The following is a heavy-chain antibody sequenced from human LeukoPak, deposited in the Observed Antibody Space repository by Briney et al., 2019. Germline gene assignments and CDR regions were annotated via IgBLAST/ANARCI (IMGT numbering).Heavy chain of an antibody. CDR1: GFAINTNY. CDR2: TYFGGTT. CDR3: ARDSEGDGYNFDT. D-gene: IGHD5-24*01. V-gene: IGHV3-53*01. Sequence: PGGSLRLSCVASGFAINTNYMNWVRQAPGKELEWVSITYFGGTTYYADSVKGRFTISRDNSKNTLYLQINSLRADDTAVYYCARDSEGDGYNFDTWGRGTLVTVSS. J-gene: IGHJ5*02.